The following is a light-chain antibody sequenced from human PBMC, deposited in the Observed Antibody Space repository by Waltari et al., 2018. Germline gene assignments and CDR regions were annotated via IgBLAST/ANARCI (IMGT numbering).Light chain of an antibody. V-gene: IGLV2-18*02. CDR3: SSSTSSITWV. CDR1: SSDVGNYNH. Sequence: QSALTQPPSVSGSPGQSVTISCTGTSSDVGNYNHVSWYQQSPGTTPKLIIYEVTKRPSGVLYRFSGSKSGNTAALTISGLQAEDESDYYCSSSTSSITWVFGGGTKLTVL. CDR2: EVT. J-gene: IGLJ3*02.